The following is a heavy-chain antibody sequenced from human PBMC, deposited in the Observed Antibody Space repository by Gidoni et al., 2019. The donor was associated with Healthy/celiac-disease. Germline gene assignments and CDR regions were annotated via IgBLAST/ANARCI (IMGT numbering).Heavy chain of an antibody. Sequence: QVQLQQWGAGLLKPSETLSLTCAVYGGSFSGYYWSWIRQPPGKGLEWIGEINHSGSTNYNPSLKSRVTISVDTSKNQFSLKLSSVTAADTAVYYCARGPRSITMVRGVNPFDPWGQGTLVTVSS. CDR2: INHSGST. V-gene: IGHV4-34*01. CDR1: GGSFSGYY. CDR3: ARGPRSITMVRGVNPFDP. D-gene: IGHD3-10*01. J-gene: IGHJ5*02.